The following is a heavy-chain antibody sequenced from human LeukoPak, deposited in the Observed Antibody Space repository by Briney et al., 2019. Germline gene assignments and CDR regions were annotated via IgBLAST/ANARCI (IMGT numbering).Heavy chain of an antibody. V-gene: IGHV1-18*01. J-gene: IGHJ4*02. D-gene: IGHD5-24*01. CDR3: AREGGGYNYYFDY. CDR1: GYTFTSYG. Sequence: ASVKVSCKASGYTFTSYGISWVRQAPGQGLEWMGWISAYNGNTNYAQKLQGRVTMTTDTSTSTAYIELRSLRSDDTAVYYCAREGGGYNYYFDYWGQGTLVTVSS. CDR2: ISAYNGNT.